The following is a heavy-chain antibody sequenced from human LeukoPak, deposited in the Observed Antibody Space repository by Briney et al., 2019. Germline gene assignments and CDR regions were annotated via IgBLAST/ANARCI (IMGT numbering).Heavy chain of an antibody. CDR3: AKLPVPFGYSSGWSPSIVGY. Sequence: ASVKVSCKASGGTFSKYTISWVRRRPGQGLEWMGGITPLFGTANYAQKFQGRVTITADESASTAYMELNSLRAEDTAVYYCAKLPVPFGYSSGWSPSIVGYWGQGTLVTVSS. J-gene: IGHJ4*02. D-gene: IGHD6-19*01. V-gene: IGHV1-69*01. CDR2: ITPLFGTA. CDR1: GGTFSKYT.